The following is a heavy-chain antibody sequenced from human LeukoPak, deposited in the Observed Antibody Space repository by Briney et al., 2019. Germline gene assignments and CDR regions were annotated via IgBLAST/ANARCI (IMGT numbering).Heavy chain of an antibody. J-gene: IGHJ4*02. Sequence: GGSLRLSCAASGFTFSSYAMSWVRQAPGKGLEWVSAISGSGGSTYYADSVKGRFTISRDNSKNTLYLQMNSLRAEDTAVYYCAKGPPAYYDFWSGYLGDYFDYWGQGTLVTVSS. CDR1: GFTFSSYA. V-gene: IGHV3-23*01. CDR3: AKGPPAYYDFWSGYLGDYFDY. D-gene: IGHD3-3*01. CDR2: ISGSGGST.